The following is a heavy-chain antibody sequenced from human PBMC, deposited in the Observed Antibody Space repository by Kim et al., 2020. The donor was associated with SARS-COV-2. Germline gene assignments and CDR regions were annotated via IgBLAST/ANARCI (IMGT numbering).Heavy chain of an antibody. D-gene: IGHD5-18*01. J-gene: IGHJ4*02. V-gene: IGHV1-8*01. CDR3: ARGRGYSYGKTAFDY. Sequence: QKFQGRVAMTRNTSIGTAYMELSSLRSEDTAVYYCARGRGYSYGKTAFDYWGQGTLVTVSS.